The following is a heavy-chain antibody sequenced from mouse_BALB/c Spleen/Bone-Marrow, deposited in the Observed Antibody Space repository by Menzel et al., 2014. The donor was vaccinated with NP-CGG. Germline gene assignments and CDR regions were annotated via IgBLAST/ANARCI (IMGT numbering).Heavy chain of an antibody. V-gene: IGHV1-67*01. CDR2: ISTYYGNT. CDR3: ARGIRKPYAMDY. Sequence: QVQLQQPGPELVRPGVSVKISCKGSGYTFTDYVMHWVKQSHAKSLEWIGVISTYYGNTNYNQKFEGKATMTVDKSSSTAYMELARLTSEDSAIYYCARGIRKPYAMDYWGQGTSVTVSS. CDR1: GYTFTDYV. J-gene: IGHJ4*01. D-gene: IGHD2-4*01.